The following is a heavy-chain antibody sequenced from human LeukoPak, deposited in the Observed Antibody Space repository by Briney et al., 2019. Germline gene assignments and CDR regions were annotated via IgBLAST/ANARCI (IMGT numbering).Heavy chain of an antibody. V-gene: IGHV4-39*07. CDR2: TYTNGRT. CDR1: GGSFGGSQY. J-gene: IGHJ3*02. CDR3: AAGKDVAGSPVGAFDI. D-gene: IGHD2-15*01. Sequence: SETLSLTCTVSGGSFGGSQYWGWFRQAPGKGLEWIGSTYTNGRTFYNPSLASRLTTSVDTSTNQISLRLTSATVADTAVFYCAAGKDVAGSPVGAFDIWGQGTMATVSS.